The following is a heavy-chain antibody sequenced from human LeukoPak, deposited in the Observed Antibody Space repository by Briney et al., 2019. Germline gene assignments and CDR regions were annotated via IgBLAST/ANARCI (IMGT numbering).Heavy chain of an antibody. CDR2: IYGRAST. CDR3: ARYDSRGSASTKFDY. D-gene: IGHD3-3*01. V-gene: IGHV4-38-2*01. CDR1: GYSLGKNYY. J-gene: IGHJ4*02. Sequence: SETLSLTCAVSGYSLGKNYYWCCLLQYPGKGLEWMGRIYGRASTSYNPSLMNRVTMSVDTSKNHFSLQLTSVTAADTAVYYCARYDSRGSASTKFDYWGPGIQVTVSS.